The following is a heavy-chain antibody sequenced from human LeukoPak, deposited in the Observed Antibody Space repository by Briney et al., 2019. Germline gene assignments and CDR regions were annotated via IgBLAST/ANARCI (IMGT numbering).Heavy chain of an antibody. D-gene: IGHD2-15*01. CDR3: ARGRPNPYCSGGSCYSSGVNDNWFDP. J-gene: IGHJ5*02. CDR1: GGSISSYY. Sequence: SETLSLTCTVSGGSISSYYWSWIRQPPGKGLEWIGYIYYSGSTNYNPSLKSRVTISVDTSKNQFSLKLSSVTAADTAVYYCARGRPNPYCSGGSCYSSGVNDNWFDPWGQGTLVTVSS. V-gene: IGHV4-59*01. CDR2: IYYSGST.